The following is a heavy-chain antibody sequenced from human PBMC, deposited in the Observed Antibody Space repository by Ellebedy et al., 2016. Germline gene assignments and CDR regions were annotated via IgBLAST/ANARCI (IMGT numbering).Heavy chain of an antibody. CDR1: GFTFSSYS. J-gene: IGHJ4*02. CDR2: ISDSSSYI. V-gene: IGHV3-21*01. CDR3: ARGLTMVRGVIWNY. D-gene: IGHD3-10*01. Sequence: GESLKISXAASGFTFSSYSMNWVRQAPGKGLEWVSSISDSSSYIYYADSVKGRFTISRDNAKYSLYLQMSSLRAEDTAVYYCARGLTMVRGVIWNYWGQGTLVTVSS.